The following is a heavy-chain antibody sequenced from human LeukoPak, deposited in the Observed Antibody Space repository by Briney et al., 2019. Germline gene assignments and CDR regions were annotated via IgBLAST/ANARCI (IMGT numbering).Heavy chain of an antibody. V-gene: IGHV3-21*01. D-gene: IGHD4-17*01. CDR1: VFTLSSYS. CDR2: ISRSSSNI. CDR3: AIDHNRGTTDYYYYGMDV. J-gene: IGHJ6*02. Sequence: PGGALRLSCADSVFTLSSYSMNWVGQARGKGREGVSFISRSSSNIDYADSVKGRFTISRDYAKNSLYLQMNSLRSEDTAVYYCAIDHNRGTTDYYYYGMDVLGQGTTVTVSS.